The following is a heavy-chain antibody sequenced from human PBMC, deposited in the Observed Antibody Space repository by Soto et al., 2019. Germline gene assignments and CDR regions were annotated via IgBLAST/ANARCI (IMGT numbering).Heavy chain of an antibody. CDR3: AKGGWDCSSTSCYRRWFDP. Sequence: EVQLLESGGRLVQPGGSLRLSCAVSGFSFSNYAMSWVRQAPGKGLEWVSGISNNGDSTYYADSVKGRFTISRDNSKNTLYLQMNSLRADDTAVYYCAKGGWDCSSTSCYRRWFDPWGQGTLVTVSS. CDR1: GFSFSNYA. V-gene: IGHV3-23*01. J-gene: IGHJ5*02. D-gene: IGHD2-2*01. CDR2: ISNNGDST.